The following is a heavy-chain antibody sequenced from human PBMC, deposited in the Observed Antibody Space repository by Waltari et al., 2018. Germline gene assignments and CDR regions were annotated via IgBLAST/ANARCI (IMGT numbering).Heavy chain of an antibody. CDR1: GFSFSSYG. J-gene: IGHJ4*02. CDR2: IRYEGSKE. D-gene: IGHD3-16*01. V-gene: IGHV3-30*02. Sequence: QVQLVESGGGVVQPGGSLRLYCAASGFSFSSYGMHWVRQAPGKGLEWVAFIRYEGSKENYADSVKGRFTISRDNSKNTLYLQMNSLRSEATAVYYAFLGTLGELRGFDYWGQGTLVTVSS. CDR3: FLGTLGELRGFDY.